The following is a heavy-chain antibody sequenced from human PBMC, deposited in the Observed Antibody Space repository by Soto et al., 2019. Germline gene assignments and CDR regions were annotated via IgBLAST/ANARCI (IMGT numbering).Heavy chain of an antibody. CDR3: SRDYCSGGSCYPPKGAFDI. D-gene: IGHD2-15*01. CDR1: GYTFTTYA. Sequence: ASVKVSCKASGYTFTTYAMHWVRQAPGQRLEWMGWINAVNGDTKYSQKFQGRVTIAGDTSASTAYMELSSLRSEDTAVYYCSRDYCSGGSCYPPKGAFDIWGEGTMVTVSS. CDR2: INAVNGDT. V-gene: IGHV1-3*01. J-gene: IGHJ3*02.